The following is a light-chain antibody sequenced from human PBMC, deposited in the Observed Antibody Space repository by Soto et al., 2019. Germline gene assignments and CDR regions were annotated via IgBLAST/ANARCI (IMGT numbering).Light chain of an antibody. Sequence: ALTQSPGTLSSSPGERATLSCRASQSVSSNYLAWYQQKPGQAPRLLIYGVSSRATGIPDRFSGSGSGTDFTLTIDRLESEDFAVYFCQQYGDLPWTFGQGTKVEN. V-gene: IGKV3-20*01. CDR1: QSVSSNY. CDR3: QQYGDLPWT. CDR2: GVS. J-gene: IGKJ1*01.